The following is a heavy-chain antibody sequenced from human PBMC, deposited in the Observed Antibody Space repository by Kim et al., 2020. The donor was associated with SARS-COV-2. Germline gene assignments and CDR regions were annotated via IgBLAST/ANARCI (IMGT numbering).Heavy chain of an antibody. CDR3: ARDLGFLLYSSSSGGRIYYFYGMDV. J-gene: IGHJ6*02. Sequence: SETLSLTCTVSGGSISSYYWSWIRQPPGKGLEWIGYIYYSGSTNYNPSLKSRVTISVDTSKNQFSLKLSSVTAADTAVYYCARDLGFLLYSSSSGGRIYYFYGMDVGGQGTTVTVS. CDR1: GGSISSYY. V-gene: IGHV4-59*01. D-gene: IGHD6-6*01. CDR2: IYYSGST.